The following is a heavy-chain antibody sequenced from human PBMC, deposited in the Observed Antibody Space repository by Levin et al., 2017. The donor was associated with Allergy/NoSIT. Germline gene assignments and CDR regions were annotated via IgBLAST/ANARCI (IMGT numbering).Heavy chain of an antibody. CDR3: ARGGFNSRLGAFDL. D-gene: IGHD3-16*01. J-gene: IGHJ3*01. CDR2: TYFRSKWYI. CDR1: GDSVSSSSAA. V-gene: IGHV6-1*01. Sequence: SQTLSLTCAISGDSVSSSSAAWTWIRQSPSRGLEWLGRTYFRSKWYIEYAVAVRSRITINPDTSKNQVSLQLNSVTPEDTAVYYCARGGFNSRLGAFDLWGQGTMVTVSS.